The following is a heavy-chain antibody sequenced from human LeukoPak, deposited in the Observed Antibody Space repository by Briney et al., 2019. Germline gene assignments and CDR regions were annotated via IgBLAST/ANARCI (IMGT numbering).Heavy chain of an antibody. V-gene: IGHV4-34*01. CDR3: ARGKGAAAWYYYGMDV. CDR2: INRSGST. CDR1: GGSFSGYY. D-gene: IGHD6-13*01. Sequence: SETLSLTCAVYGGSFSGYYWSWIRQPPGKGLEWIGEINRSGSTNYNPSLKSRVTISVDTSKNQFSLKLSSVTAADTAVYYCARGKGAAAWYYYGMDVWGQGTTVTVSS. J-gene: IGHJ6*02.